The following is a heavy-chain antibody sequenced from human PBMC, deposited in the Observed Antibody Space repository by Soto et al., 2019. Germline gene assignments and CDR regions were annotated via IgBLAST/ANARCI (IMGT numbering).Heavy chain of an antibody. Sequence: EVQLVESGGGLVQPGGSLRLSCAASGFTFSSYWMHWVRQAPGKGLVWVSRIDNAGSSVRYADSVKGRFTISRDNAKNTLYLQMNSPRAEDTAVYYCTRVGGSVSGMDVWGQGTTVTVSS. CDR3: TRVGGSVSGMDV. CDR1: GFTFSSYW. D-gene: IGHD1-26*01. CDR2: IDNAGSSV. V-gene: IGHV3-74*01. J-gene: IGHJ6*02.